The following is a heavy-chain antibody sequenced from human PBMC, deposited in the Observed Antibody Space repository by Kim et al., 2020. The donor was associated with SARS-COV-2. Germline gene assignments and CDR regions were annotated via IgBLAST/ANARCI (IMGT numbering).Heavy chain of an antibody. CDR2: ISSSGSTI. J-gene: IGHJ6*02. Sequence: GGSLRLSCAASGFTFSSYEMNWVRQAPGKGLEWVSYISSSGSTIYYADSVKGRFTISRDNAKNSLYLQMNSLRAEDTAVYYCARDLAYYDFWSGYLYYYYGMDVWGQGTTVTVSS. CDR1: GFTFSSYE. V-gene: IGHV3-48*03. CDR3: ARDLAYYDFWSGYLYYYYGMDV. D-gene: IGHD3-3*01.